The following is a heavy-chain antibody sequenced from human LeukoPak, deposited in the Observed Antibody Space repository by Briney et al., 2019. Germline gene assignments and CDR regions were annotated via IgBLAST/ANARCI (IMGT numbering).Heavy chain of an antibody. D-gene: IGHD4/OR15-4a*01. Sequence: PGGSLRLSCAASGFTFAGYAMSWVRQAPGKGLEWVSVIYSGGSTYYADSVKGRFTISRDNSKNTLYLQMNSLRAEDTAVYYCARGDYGDIDYRGQGTLVTVSS. J-gene: IGHJ4*02. V-gene: IGHV3-53*01. CDR3: ARGDYGDIDY. CDR1: GFTFAGYA. CDR2: IYSGGST.